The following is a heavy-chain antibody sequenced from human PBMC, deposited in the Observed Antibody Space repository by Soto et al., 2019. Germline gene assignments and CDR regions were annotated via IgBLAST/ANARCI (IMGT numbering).Heavy chain of an antibody. CDR1: GFSFSSYA. V-gene: IGHV3-23*01. D-gene: IGHD4-17*01. Sequence: GGSLRLSCAASGFSFSSYAMGWVRQSPGRGLTWVSVITGSGGSTYYADSVKGRFTISRDNSGNTLFLHMNSLRADDTAVYYCAKDPNGDYVGAFDSWGQGTLVTVSS. J-gene: IGHJ4*02. CDR3: AKDPNGDYVGAFDS. CDR2: ITGSGGST.